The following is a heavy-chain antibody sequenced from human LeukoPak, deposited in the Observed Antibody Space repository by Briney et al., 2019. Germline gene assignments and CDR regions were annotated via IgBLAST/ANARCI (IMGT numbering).Heavy chain of an antibody. CDR3: ARGSSTLTSCFDP. J-gene: IGHJ5*02. CDR1: EYTFTVYY. Sequence: ASVKVSCKASEYTFTVYYMHWVRQAPGQGLEGIGWINPNSGGTNYAQKFQGRVTMTRDTSISTAYMELSRLRSDDTAVYYCARGSSTLTSCFDPWGQGTLVTVSS. V-gene: IGHV1-2*02. D-gene: IGHD2-2*01. CDR2: INPNSGGT.